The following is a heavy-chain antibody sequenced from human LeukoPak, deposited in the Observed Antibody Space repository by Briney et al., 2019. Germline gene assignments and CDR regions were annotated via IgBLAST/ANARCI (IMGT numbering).Heavy chain of an antibody. Sequence: GGSLRLSCAASGFTFSSYAMHWVRQAPGKGLEWVVVVSYDGSNKKYADSVKGRFTISRDNSKSTLYLQMNSLRAEDTAVYYCARDNPGAAAGTRTNWFDPWGQGTLVTVSS. J-gene: IGHJ5*02. D-gene: IGHD6-13*01. CDR2: VSYDGSNK. CDR1: GFTFSSYA. CDR3: ARDNPGAAAGTRTNWFDP. V-gene: IGHV3-30*04.